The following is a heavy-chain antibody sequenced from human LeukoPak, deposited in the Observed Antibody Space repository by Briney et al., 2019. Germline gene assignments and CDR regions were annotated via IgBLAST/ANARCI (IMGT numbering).Heavy chain of an antibody. CDR3: ARDLGYYDSSGYWSYYFDY. CDR1: AAISSFY. V-gene: IGHV4-4*07. J-gene: IGHJ4*02. Sequence: PSETLSLTCTVSAAISSFYWSWIRQPAGKGLEWIGRIYTSGSTNYNPSLKSRVTMSVDTSKNQFSLKLSSVTAADTAVYYCARDLGYYDSSGYWSYYFDYWGQGTLVTVSS. CDR2: IYTSGST. D-gene: IGHD3-22*01.